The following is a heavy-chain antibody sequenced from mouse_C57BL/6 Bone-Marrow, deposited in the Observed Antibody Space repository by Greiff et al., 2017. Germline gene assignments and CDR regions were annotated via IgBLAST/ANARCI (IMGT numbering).Heavy chain of an antibody. CDR3: ASSVVAPPWYFDY. J-gene: IGHJ2*01. V-gene: IGHV1-7*01. D-gene: IGHD1-1*01. CDR1: GYTFTSYW. Sequence: VQLQQSGAELAKPGASVKLSCKASGYTFTSYWMHWVKQRPGQGLEWIGYINPSSGYTKYNQKFKDKATLTADKSSSTADMQLSSLTYEDSAVYYCASSVVAPPWYFDYWGQGTTLTVSS. CDR2: INPSSGYT.